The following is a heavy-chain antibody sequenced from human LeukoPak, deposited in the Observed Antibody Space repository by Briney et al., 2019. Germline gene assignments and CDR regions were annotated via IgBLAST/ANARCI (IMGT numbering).Heavy chain of an antibody. CDR1: GLIFSNYW. CDR3: ARDWGSTGYDLYDS. CDR2: IRQDGSER. V-gene: IGHV3-7*01. Sequence: GGSLRLSCAASGLIFSNYWMTWVRQAPGKGLEWVAHIRQDGSERHYVDSVKDRFTTSRDNAKNSLDLQMDSLRAEDTAVYYCARDWGSTGYDLYDSWGQGTLVTVSS. J-gene: IGHJ4*02. D-gene: IGHD5-12*01.